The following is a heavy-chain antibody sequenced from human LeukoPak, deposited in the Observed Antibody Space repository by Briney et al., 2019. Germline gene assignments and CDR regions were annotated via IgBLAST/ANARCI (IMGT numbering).Heavy chain of an antibody. CDR2: ISSSGSTI. J-gene: IGHJ4*02. V-gene: IGHV3-11*01. CDR3: AGHITFGYQPPRVGGY. Sequence: GGSLRLSCAASGFTFSDYYMSWIRQAPGKGLEWVSYISSSGSTIYYADSVKGRFTISRDNAKNSLYLQMNSLRAEDTAVYYCAGHITFGYQPPRVGGYWGQGTLVTVSS. D-gene: IGHD3-16*01. CDR1: GFTFSDYY.